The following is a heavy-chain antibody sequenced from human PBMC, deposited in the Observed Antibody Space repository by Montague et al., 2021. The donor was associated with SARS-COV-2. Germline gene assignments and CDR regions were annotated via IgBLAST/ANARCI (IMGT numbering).Heavy chain of an antibody. J-gene: IGHJ4*02. CDR3: ARVRYSDGWTFDY. Sequence: SETLSLTCTVSGGSISSSSYYWGWIRQPPGKGLEWIGSIYYSGSTYYNPSLKSRVTISVDTSKNQFSLKLISVTAADTAVYYCARVRYSDGWTFDYWGQGTLVTVSS. CDR2: IYYSGST. V-gene: IGHV4-39*07. D-gene: IGHD6-19*01. CDR1: GGSISSSSYY.